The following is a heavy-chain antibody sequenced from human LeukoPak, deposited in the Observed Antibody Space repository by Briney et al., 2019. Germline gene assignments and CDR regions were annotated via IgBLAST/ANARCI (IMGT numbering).Heavy chain of an antibody. CDR3: ARAGSSWSLDY. D-gene: IGHD6-13*01. J-gene: IGHJ4*02. CDR2: IYYTGNI. Sequence: PSETLSLTCTVSGGSISSYYWSWIRQPPGKGLEWIAYIYYTGNINYNPSLKSRVTISVDTSKNQFSLNLTSVTTADTAVYYCARAGSSWSLDYWGQGTLVTVSS. CDR1: GGSISSYY. V-gene: IGHV4-59*01.